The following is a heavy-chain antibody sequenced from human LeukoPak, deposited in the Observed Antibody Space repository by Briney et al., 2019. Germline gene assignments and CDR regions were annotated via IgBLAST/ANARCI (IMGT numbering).Heavy chain of an antibody. V-gene: IGHV3-30-3*01. CDR3: ARDLSGPNWFDP. Sequence: QPGGSLRLSCAASGFTVSSNYMSWVRQAPGKGLEWVAVISYDGSNKYYADSVKGRFTISRDNSKNTLYLQMNSLRAEDTAVYYCARDLSGPNWFDPWGQGTLVTVSS. CDR2: ISYDGSNK. D-gene: IGHD6-19*01. CDR1: GFTVSSNY. J-gene: IGHJ5*02.